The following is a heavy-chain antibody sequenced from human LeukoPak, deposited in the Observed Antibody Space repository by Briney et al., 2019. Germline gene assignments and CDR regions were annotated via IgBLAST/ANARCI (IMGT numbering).Heavy chain of an antibody. CDR1: GGSISSSNW. Sequence: PSETLSLTCAVSGGSISSSNWWSWVRQPPGKGLEWIGEIYHSGSTNYNPSLKSRVTISVDTSKNQFSLKLSSVTAADTAVYYCARPMYSRSYCFDYWGQGTLVTVSS. D-gene: IGHD1-26*01. CDR3: ARPMYSRSYCFDY. V-gene: IGHV4-4*02. J-gene: IGHJ4*02. CDR2: IYHSGST.